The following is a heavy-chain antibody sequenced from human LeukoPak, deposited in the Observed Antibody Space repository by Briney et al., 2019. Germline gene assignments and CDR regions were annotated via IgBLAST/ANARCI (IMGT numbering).Heavy chain of an antibody. CDR3: AKDKGWGSIDY. CDR2: ISWNSGSI. V-gene: IGHV3-9*01. D-gene: IGHD7-27*01. J-gene: IGHJ4*02. CDR1: GFTFDDYA. Sequence: GGSLRLSCAASGFTFDDYAMHWVRQAPGKGLEWVSGISWNSGSIGYADSVKGRFTISRDNAKNSLYPQMNSLRAEDTALYYCAKDKGWGSIDYWGQGTLVTVSS.